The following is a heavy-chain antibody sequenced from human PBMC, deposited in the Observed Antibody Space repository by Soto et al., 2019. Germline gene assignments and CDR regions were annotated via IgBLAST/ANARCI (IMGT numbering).Heavy chain of an antibody. CDR1: GYTFTSYG. CDR2: ISAYNGNT. CDR3: ARDRVMSYSSSDYYYGMDV. J-gene: IGHJ6*02. V-gene: IGHV1-18*04. D-gene: IGHD6-6*01. Sequence: QVQLVQSGAEVKKPGASVKVSCKASGYTFTSYGISWVRQAPGQGLEWMGWISAYNGNTNYAQKLQGRVTMTTDTSTSTAYMELRSVRSDDTAVYYCARDRVMSYSSSDYYYGMDVWGQGTTVTVSS.